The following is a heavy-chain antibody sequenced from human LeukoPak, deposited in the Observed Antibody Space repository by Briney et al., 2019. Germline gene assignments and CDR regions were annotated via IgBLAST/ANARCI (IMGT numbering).Heavy chain of an antibody. V-gene: IGHV3-30*02. CDR2: IRYDGSNK. J-gene: IGHJ5*02. D-gene: IGHD1-14*01. CDR3: AKDTTPPKAGFDP. Sequence: TGGSLRLSCAASGVTFIRYGTHCGRQAPGKGLEWVAFIRYDGSNKYYADSVKGRFTISRDNSKNTLYLQMNSLRAEDTAVYYCAKDTTPPKAGFDPWGQGTLVTVSS. CDR1: GVTFIRYG.